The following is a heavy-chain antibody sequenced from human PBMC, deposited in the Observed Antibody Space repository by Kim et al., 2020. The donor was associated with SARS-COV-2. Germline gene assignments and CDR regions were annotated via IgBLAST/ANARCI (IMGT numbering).Heavy chain of an antibody. J-gene: IGHJ4*02. CDR3: ARRAYSSGWWYFDY. V-gene: IGHV3-74*01. D-gene: IGHD6-19*01. Sequence: YADPVKGRFTISRDNAKNTLYLQMNGLRVEDTAVYYCARRAYSSGWWYFDYWGQGTLVTVSS.